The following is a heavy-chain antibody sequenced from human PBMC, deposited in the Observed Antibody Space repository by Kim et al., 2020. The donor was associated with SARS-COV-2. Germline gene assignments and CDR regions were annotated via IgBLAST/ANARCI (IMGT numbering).Heavy chain of an antibody. V-gene: IGHV3-74*01. CDR2: INGAGTKT. CDR1: GFTFAGLW. Sequence: GGSLRLSCAASGFTFAGLWMHWVRQAPGKGLVWVSYINGAGTKTDYADSVKGRFTISRDNAKNTQSLVMNSLRVEDTAVYYCARGGLGTGTDYCCQGTLV. CDR3: ARGGLGTGTDY. J-gene: IGHJ4*02. D-gene: IGHD1-1*01.